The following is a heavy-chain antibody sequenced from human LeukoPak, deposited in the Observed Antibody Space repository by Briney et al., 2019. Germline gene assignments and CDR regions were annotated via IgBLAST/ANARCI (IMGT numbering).Heavy chain of an antibody. D-gene: IGHD3-10*01. CDR2: ISNDGNNK. J-gene: IGHJ4*02. V-gene: IGHV3-30*18. CDR3: AKEIYYGSDSYPDY. Sequence: QPGRSLRLSCEASGFTFSSYGIHWVRQAPGKGLEWVAAISNDGNNKYYADSVKGRFTISRDNSKNTLYLQMNSLRAEDTAVYYCAKEIYYGSDSYPDYWGQGTLVIVSS. CDR1: GFTFSSYG.